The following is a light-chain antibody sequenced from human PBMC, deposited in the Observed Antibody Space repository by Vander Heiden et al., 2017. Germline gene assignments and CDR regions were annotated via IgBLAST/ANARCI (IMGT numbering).Light chain of an antibody. J-gene: IGKJ4*01. CDR3: RQHNSFPLA. V-gene: IGKV1-17*01. CDR1: QGIRND. Sequence: IHMTQSPPSRSASAGDRVTMTCRASQGIRNDLGRYQQKPGKATKRLIYAACRLHSGVRSRYSGSESGREFSLTISSLKPETFANYYTRQHNSFPLAFSGGTKVEIK. CDR2: AAC.